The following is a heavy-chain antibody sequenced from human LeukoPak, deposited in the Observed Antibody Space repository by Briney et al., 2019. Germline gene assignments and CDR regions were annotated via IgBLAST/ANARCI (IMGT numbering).Heavy chain of an antibody. CDR3: ARDAGSSPRRRYYYYYMDV. CDR1: GGSISSYY. CDR2: IDTSGNT. Sequence: SEALSLTCTVSGGSISSYYWSWIRQPAGKGLEWIGRIDTSGNTNYKPSLKSRVTMSVDASKNQFSLKLSSVTAADTAVYYRARDAGSSPRRRYYYYYMDVWGKGTTVTVSS. D-gene: IGHD6-13*01. V-gene: IGHV4-4*07. J-gene: IGHJ6*03.